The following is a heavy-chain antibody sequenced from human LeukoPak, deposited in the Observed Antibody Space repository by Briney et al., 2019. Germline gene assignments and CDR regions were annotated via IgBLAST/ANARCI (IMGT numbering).Heavy chain of an antibody. D-gene: IGHD3-22*01. V-gene: IGHV4-59*08. J-gene: IGHJ3*02. Sequence: PSETLSLTCSVSGGSISGPYWTWIRQPPGKGLEWIGCIYYSGSTNYNPSLQSRVTISLDTSKNHFSLKLSSVTAADTAVYYCARGVEYYYDTSGDAFDIWGQGTMVTVSS. CDR2: IYYSGST. CDR1: GGSISGPY. CDR3: ARGVEYYYDTSGDAFDI.